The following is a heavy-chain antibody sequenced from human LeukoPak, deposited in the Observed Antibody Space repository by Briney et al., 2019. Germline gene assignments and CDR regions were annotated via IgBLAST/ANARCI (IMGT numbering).Heavy chain of an antibody. Sequence: PSQTLSLTCTVSGGSISSGGYYWSWIRQHPGKGLEWIGYIYYSGSTYYNPSLKSRVTISVDTSKNQFSLKLSSVTAADTAVYYCATIDCSSTSCYGDYWGQGTLVTVSS. J-gene: IGHJ4*02. D-gene: IGHD2-2*01. CDR2: IYYSGST. V-gene: IGHV4-31*03. CDR3: ATIDCSSTSCYGDY. CDR1: GGSISSGGYY.